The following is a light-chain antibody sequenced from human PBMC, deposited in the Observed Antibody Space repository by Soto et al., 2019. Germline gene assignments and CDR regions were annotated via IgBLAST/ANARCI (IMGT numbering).Light chain of an antibody. Sequence: LTQPASVSGSPGQSITISCTGTSSDVGGYNYVSWYQQHPGKAPKLMIYEVSNRPSGVSNRFSGSKSGNTASLTISGLQAEDEADYYCSSYTSSSTDVVFGGGTKVTVL. CDR3: SSYTSSSTDVV. CDR2: EVS. CDR1: SSDVGGYNY. V-gene: IGLV2-14*01. J-gene: IGLJ2*01.